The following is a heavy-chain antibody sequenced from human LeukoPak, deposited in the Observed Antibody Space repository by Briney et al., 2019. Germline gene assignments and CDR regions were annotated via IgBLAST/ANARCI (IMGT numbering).Heavy chain of an antibody. CDR3: AREGYGSGSYPHFDY. Sequence: KSSETLSLTCAVSGYSISSGYYWGCIRQPPGKGLEWIGSIYHSGSTYYNPSLKSRVTISVDTSKNQFSLKLSSVTAADTAVYYCAREGYGSGSYPHFDYWGQGTLVTVSS. CDR1: GYSISSGYY. J-gene: IGHJ4*02. D-gene: IGHD3-10*01. V-gene: IGHV4-38-2*02. CDR2: IYHSGST.